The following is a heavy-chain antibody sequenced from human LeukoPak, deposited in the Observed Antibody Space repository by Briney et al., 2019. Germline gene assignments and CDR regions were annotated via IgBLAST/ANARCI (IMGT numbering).Heavy chain of an antibody. CDR2: ISYDGSNE. Sequence: GGSLRLSCAASGFTFSSYVMHWVRQAPGKGLEWVAIISYDGSNEYYADSVKGRFTISRDNSKNTLYLQMNSLRAEDTAVYYCAKFSSSWPYYYYYMDVWGKGTTVTVSS. CDR1: GFTFSSYV. D-gene: IGHD6-13*01. J-gene: IGHJ6*03. V-gene: IGHV3-30*04. CDR3: AKFSSSWPYYYYYMDV.